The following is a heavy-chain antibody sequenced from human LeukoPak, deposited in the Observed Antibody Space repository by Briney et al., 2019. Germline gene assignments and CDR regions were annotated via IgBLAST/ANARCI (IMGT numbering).Heavy chain of an antibody. Sequence: SETLSLTCTVSGGSISGFVWSWIRQPPGEGLDYIGFIYDTGTPTNYNPLLKSRVTLSVDTSKNQVSLNLKSVPAADTAVYYCARLTKGEQWLAYYFDYWGQGALVTVSS. CDR3: ARLTKGEQWLAYYFDY. V-gene: IGHV4-59*08. CDR1: GGSISGFV. CDR2: IYDTGTPT. J-gene: IGHJ4*02. D-gene: IGHD6-19*01.